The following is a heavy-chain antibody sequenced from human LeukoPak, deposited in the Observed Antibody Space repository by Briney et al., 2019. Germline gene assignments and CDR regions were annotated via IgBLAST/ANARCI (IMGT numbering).Heavy chain of an antibody. D-gene: IGHD4-11*01. J-gene: IGHJ3*02. CDR1: GFTLSTYS. Sequence: GGSLRLSCAASGFTLSTYSMNWVRQAPGKGLEWVSSISSSSSYIYYADSVKGRFTISRDNARTSLYLQMNSLRAEDTAVYYCARGNSNYGYVLDIWGQGTMVTVSS. CDR3: ARGNSNYGYVLDI. V-gene: IGHV3-21*01. CDR2: ISSSSSYI.